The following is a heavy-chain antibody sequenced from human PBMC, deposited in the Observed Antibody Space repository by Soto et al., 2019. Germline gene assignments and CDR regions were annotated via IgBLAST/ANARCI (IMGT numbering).Heavy chain of an antibody. J-gene: IGHJ6*02. CDR3: ARPRYPGRGYYGMDV. CDR1: GYSFTSYW. V-gene: IGHV5-51*01. Sequence: GESLKISCKGSGYSFTSYWIGWVRQMPGKGLECMGIIYPGDSDTRFSPSFQGQVTISADKSISTAYLQWSSLKASDTAMYYCARPRYPGRGYYGMDVWGQGTTVTVSS. D-gene: IGHD2-15*01. CDR2: IYPGDSDT.